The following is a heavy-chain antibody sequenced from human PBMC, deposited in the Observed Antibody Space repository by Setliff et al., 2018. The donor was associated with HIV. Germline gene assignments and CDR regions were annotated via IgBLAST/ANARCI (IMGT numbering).Heavy chain of an antibody. CDR2: ISGSGGST. Sequence: GGSLRLSCAASGFTFSRYAMSWVRQAPGKGLEWVSAISGSGGSTYYADAVKGRFTISRDNAKNSLYLQMNSLRAEDTAVYYFARGEPANLIEPATFFDYWGQGTLVTVSS. J-gene: IGHJ4*02. CDR1: GFTFSRYA. V-gene: IGHV3-23*01. D-gene: IGHD2-2*01. CDR3: ARGEPANLIEPATFFDY.